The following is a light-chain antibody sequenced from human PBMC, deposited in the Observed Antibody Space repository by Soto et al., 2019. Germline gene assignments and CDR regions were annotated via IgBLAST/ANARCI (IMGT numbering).Light chain of an antibody. J-gene: IGLJ1*01. Sequence: QSVLTQPPSASGTPGQRVTISCSGSSSNIGSNTVNWYQQLPGTAPKLLIYSNNQRPSGVPDRFSGSKSGTSASLAISGLPSEDEAYYYCAAGDDSLEWVFGTGTKVTVL. V-gene: IGLV1-44*01. CDR3: AAGDDSLEWV. CDR2: SNN. CDR1: SSNIGSNT.